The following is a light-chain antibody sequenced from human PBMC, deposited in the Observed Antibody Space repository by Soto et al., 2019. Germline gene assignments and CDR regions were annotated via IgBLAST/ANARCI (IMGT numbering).Light chain of an antibody. CDR2: EVT. CDR3: SSYTNINTRACV. Sequence: QSVVTQPASVSGAPGQSVTISCTGTSGDIGSYNRVSWYQQHPGKAPKLIIYEVTDRPSGVSNRFSGSKSGNTASLTISGLQAEDEAEYYCSSYTNINTRACVFGTGTKV. V-gene: IGLV2-14*01. J-gene: IGLJ1*01. CDR1: SGDIGSYNR.